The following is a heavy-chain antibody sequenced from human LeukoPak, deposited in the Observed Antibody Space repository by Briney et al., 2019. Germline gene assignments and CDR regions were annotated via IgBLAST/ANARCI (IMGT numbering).Heavy chain of an antibody. CDR1: GYTFTGYY. CDR2: MNPNSGNT. Sequence: ASVKVSCKASGYTFTGYYMHRVRQAPGQGLEWMGWMNPNSGNTGYAQKFQGRVTITRNTSISTAYMELSSLRSEDTAVYYCARVPAATHYTYYFDYWGQGTLVTVSS. J-gene: IGHJ4*02. D-gene: IGHD2-2*01. CDR3: ARVPAATHYTYYFDY. V-gene: IGHV1-8*03.